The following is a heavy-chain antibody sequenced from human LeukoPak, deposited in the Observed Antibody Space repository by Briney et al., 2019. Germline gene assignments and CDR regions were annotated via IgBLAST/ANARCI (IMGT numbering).Heavy chain of an antibody. CDR3: AKSWNYYDSSGDDALDI. CDR2: ISVSGRTT. J-gene: IGHJ3*02. CDR1: GFTFSTYA. Sequence: GGSLRLSCAASGFTFSTYAMSWVRQAPGKGLEWVSSISVSGRTTFYVDSVKGRFTISRDNSKNMLYLQMNSLRAEDTAVYYCAKSWNYYDSSGDDALDIWGQGTMVTVSS. V-gene: IGHV3-23*01. D-gene: IGHD3-22*01.